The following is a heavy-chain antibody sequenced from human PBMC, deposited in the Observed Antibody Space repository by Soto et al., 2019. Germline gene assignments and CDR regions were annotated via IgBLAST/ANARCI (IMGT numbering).Heavy chain of an antibody. V-gene: IGHV3-23*01. D-gene: IGHD6-19*01. CDR1: GFTFRIYA. CDR3: ARNPPRDVVAGPFSFDR. J-gene: IGHJ4*02. Sequence: EVQLLESGGELAQPGGSLRLSCAASGFTFRIYAMSWVRQAPGKGLEWVAIISGDGDTTYYADSVRGRFTVSRDNSRDILLLQMNSLRVEDTAIYYCARNPPRDVVAGPFSFDRWGQGRLVTVSS. CDR2: ISGDGDTT.